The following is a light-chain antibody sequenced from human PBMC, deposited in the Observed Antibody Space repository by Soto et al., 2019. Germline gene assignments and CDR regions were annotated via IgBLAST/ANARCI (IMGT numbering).Light chain of an antibody. CDR3: NSFTTSSTYV. J-gene: IGLJ1*01. CDR1: TSDGGRYNY. CDR2: DVS. V-gene: IGLV2-14*03. Sequence: QSVLAQPASVSGSPGQSISISCTGTTSDGGRYNYVSWYQQHPGKAPKLMIYDVSYWPSWVSNRFSGSKSGITASLTISGLQAEDEADYYCNSFTTSSTYVFGTGTKVTVL.